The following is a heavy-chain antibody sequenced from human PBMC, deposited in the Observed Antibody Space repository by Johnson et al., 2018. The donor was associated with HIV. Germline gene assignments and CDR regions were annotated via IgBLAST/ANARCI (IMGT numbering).Heavy chain of an antibody. CDR3: AGRELDAFDI. V-gene: IGHV3-30*02. Sequence: QMLLVESGGGVVQPEKSLRLSCAASGFTFSSYGMHWVRQAPGKGLEWVAFIRYDGSNKYYADSVKGRFTISRDNSKNTLYLQMNSLRAEDTAVYYCAGRELDAFDIWGQGTMVTVSS. J-gene: IGHJ3*02. D-gene: IGHD1-26*01. CDR2: IRYDGSNK. CDR1: GFTFSSYG.